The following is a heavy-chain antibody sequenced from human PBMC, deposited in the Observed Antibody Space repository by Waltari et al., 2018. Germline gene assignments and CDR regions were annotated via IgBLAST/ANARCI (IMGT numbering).Heavy chain of an antibody. Sequence: QITLKESGPTLVKPTQTLTLTCTFSGFSLSTSGVGVGWIRQPPGKALEWLALIYWNDDKRYSPSLKSRLTITKDTSKNQVVLTMTNMDPVDTATYYCAHRRVRCSSTSCRLYYFDYWGQGTLVTVSS. J-gene: IGHJ4*02. CDR2: IYWNDDK. D-gene: IGHD2-2*01. CDR3: AHRRVRCSSTSCRLYYFDY. V-gene: IGHV2-5*01. CDR1: GFSLSTSGVG.